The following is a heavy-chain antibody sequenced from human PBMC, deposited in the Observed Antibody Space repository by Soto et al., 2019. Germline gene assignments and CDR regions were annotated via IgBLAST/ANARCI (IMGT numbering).Heavy chain of an antibody. J-gene: IGHJ6*02. V-gene: IGHV1-69*06. CDR2: IIPIFGTA. Sequence: GASVKVTCKASGGTLSSYAISWARQAPGQGLEWMGGIIPIFGTANYAQKFQGRVTITADKSTSTAYMELSSLRSEDTAVYYCARALPYYYDSSGYYPESLSLYYYYGMDVWGQGTTVTVSS. D-gene: IGHD3-22*01. CDR3: ARALPYYYDSSGYYPESLSLYYYYGMDV. CDR1: GGTLSSYA.